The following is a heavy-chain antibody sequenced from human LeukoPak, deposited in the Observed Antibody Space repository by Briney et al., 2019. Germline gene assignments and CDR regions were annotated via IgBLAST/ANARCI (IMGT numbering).Heavy chain of an antibody. CDR2: IYYSGST. Sequence: PSQTLSLTCTVSGGSISSGGYYWSWIRQHPGKGLEWIGYIYYSGSTYYNPSLKSRVTISVDTSKNQFSLKLSSVTAADTAVYYCARGGSRVFGGSGWFHPWGQGTLVTVSS. D-gene: IGHD2-15*01. V-gene: IGHV4-31*03. J-gene: IGHJ5*02. CDR1: GGSISSGGYY. CDR3: ARGGSRVFGGSGWFHP.